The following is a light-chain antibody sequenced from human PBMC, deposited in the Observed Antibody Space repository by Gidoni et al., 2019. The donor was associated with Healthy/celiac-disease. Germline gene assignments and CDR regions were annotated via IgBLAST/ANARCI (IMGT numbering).Light chain of an antibody. Sequence: DIQMTQYPSSLSASVGDRVTITCRASQSISSYLNWYQQKPGKAPKLLIYAASSLQSGVPSRFSGSGSGTDFTLTISSLRPEDFATYYFQQSYSTPYTFGQGTKLEIK. CDR3: QQSYSTPYT. CDR2: AAS. J-gene: IGKJ2*01. CDR1: QSISSY. V-gene: IGKV1-39*01.